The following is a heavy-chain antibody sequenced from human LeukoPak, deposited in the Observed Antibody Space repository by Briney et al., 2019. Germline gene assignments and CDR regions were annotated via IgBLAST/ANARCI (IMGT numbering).Heavy chain of an antibody. J-gene: IGHJ4*02. D-gene: IGHD3-3*01. V-gene: IGHV3-23*01. Sequence: GGSLRLSCAASGFTFSSYAMSWVRQAPGKGLEWVSAISGSGGSTYYADSVKGRFTISRDNSKNTLYLQMNSLRAEDTAVYYCAKGYVLRFLEWLSRFDYWGQGTLVTVSS. CDR1: GFTFSSYA. CDR2: ISGSGGST. CDR3: AKGYVLRFLEWLSRFDY.